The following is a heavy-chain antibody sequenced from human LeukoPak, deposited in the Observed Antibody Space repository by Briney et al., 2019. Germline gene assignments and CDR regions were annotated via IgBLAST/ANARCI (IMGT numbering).Heavy chain of an antibody. V-gene: IGHV4-34*01. CDR1: GGSFSGYY. Sequence: SETLSLTCAVYGGSFSGYYWSWIRQPPGKGLEWIGEINHSGSTNYNPSLKSRVTISVDTSKNQFSLKLSSVTAADTAVYYCARRRGYGVMFDYWGQGTLVTVSS. J-gene: IGHJ4*02. CDR2: INHSGST. D-gene: IGHD4-17*01. CDR3: ARRRGYGVMFDY.